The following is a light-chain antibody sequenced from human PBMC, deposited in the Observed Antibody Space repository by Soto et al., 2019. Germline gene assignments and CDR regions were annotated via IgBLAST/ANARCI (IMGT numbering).Light chain of an antibody. J-gene: IGKJ4*01. CDR3: QQGNDYPIT. V-gene: IGKV1-5*03. CDR1: QSVISW. Sequence: DIQMTQSRSTLSASVGDRVTITCRASQSVISWLAWYQQKPGKAPKLLIHKASSLESGVPSRFSGSGSWTEFTLAISSLHPEDFATYYYQQGNDYPITFGGGAKLDLK. CDR2: KAS.